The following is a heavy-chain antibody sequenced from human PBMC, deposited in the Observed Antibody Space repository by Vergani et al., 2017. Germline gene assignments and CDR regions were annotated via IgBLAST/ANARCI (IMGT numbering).Heavy chain of an antibody. D-gene: IGHD1-14*01. CDR1: GFTFNQYG. V-gene: IGHV3-33*01. CDR3: AGDFRFLYNRFDP. CDR2: TWYDGNNK. J-gene: IGHJ5*02. Sequence: QVQLVESGGGVVQLGRSLRPSCAAPGFTFNQYGMHWVRQAPGKGLEWVAVTWYDGNNKQYADSVKGRFTISRDNSKSTMYLQMNSLRDEETGVYYCAGDFRFLYNRFDPWGQGTLVTVSS.